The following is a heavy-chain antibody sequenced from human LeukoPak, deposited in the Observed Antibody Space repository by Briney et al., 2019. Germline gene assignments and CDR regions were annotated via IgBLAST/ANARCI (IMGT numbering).Heavy chain of an antibody. J-gene: IGHJ4*02. CDR2: INTNTGNP. CDR3: ARDEQLVPFDY. Sequence: ASVRVSCKASGYTFTSYAMNWVRQAPGQGLEWMGWINTNTGNPTYAQGFTGRFVFSLGTSVSTAYLQISSLKAEDTAVYYCARDEQLVPFDYWGQGTLVTVSS. V-gene: IGHV7-4-1*02. CDR1: GYTFTSYA. D-gene: IGHD6-13*01.